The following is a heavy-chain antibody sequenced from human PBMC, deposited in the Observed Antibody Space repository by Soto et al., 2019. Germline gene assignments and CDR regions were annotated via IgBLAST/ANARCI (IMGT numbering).Heavy chain of an antibody. CDR1: GFTVSSNY. CDR3: GRGGSGGFGEVKTGHFDY. Sequence: EVQLVETGGGLIQPGGSLRLSCAASGFTVSSNYMSWVRQAPGKGLEWVSVIYSGGSTYYADSVKGRFTISRDNSKNTLYLQMNSLRAEDTAVYYGGRGGSGGFGEVKTGHFDYWGQGTLVTVSS. D-gene: IGHD3-10*01. V-gene: IGHV3-53*02. CDR2: IYSGGST. J-gene: IGHJ4*02.